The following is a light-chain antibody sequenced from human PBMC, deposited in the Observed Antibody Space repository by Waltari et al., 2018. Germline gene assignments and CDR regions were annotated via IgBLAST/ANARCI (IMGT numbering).Light chain of an antibody. V-gene: IGKV1-39*01. CDR2: AVS. Sequence: DIQMTQSPSPLSASVGDRVTITCRASQHIYNYLNWYQQKPGKAPKLLIYAVSSLPTGVPSRFSGSGSGTDFTLTITNLQLDDFATYYCQQNYDSPRTFGPGTRVDFK. J-gene: IGKJ3*01. CDR3: QQNYDSPRT. CDR1: QHIYNY.